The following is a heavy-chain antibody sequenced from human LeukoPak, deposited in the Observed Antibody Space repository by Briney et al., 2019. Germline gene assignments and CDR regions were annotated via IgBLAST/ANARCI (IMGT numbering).Heavy chain of an antibody. D-gene: IGHD2-2*03. Sequence: GGSLRLSCAASGFSFSTYGMHWVRQAPGKGLEWVSAISGSGGSTYYADSVKGRFTISRDNSKNTLYLQMNSLRAEDTAVYYCAKVGYCSSTSCSYYYYGMDVWGQGTTVTVSS. CDR2: ISGSGGST. CDR1: GFSFSTYG. V-gene: IGHV3-23*01. J-gene: IGHJ6*02. CDR3: AKVGYCSSTSCSYYYYGMDV.